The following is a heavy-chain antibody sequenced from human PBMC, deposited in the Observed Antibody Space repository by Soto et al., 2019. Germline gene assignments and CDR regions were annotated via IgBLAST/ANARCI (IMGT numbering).Heavy chain of an antibody. D-gene: IGHD2-2*01. CDR1: GYTFTSYG. CDR3: ARGKGYCSSTSCYAIQGIDY. Sequence: QVQLVQSGAEVKKPGASVKVSCKASGYTFTSYGISWVRQAPGQGLEWMGWISAYNGNTNYAQKLKGRVTMTTDTSTSTAYRELRSLRSDDTAVYYCARGKGYCSSTSCYAIQGIDYWGQGTLVTVSS. V-gene: IGHV1-18*01. CDR2: ISAYNGNT. J-gene: IGHJ4*02.